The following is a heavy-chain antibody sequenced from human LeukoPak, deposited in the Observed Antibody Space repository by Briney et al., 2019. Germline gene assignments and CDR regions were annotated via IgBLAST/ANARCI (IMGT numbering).Heavy chain of an antibody. D-gene: IGHD5-12*01. CDR1: GGSFSGYY. J-gene: IGHJ4*02. V-gene: IGHV4-34*01. CDR3: VRHDGRGGATMGALDS. CDR2: INHSGST. Sequence: ETLSLTCAVYGGSFSGYYWSWIRQPPGKGLEWIGEINHSGSTNYNPSLKSRVTISVDTSKNQFSLKLSSVTAADTAVYYCVRHDGRGGATMGALDSWGQGSLVTVSS.